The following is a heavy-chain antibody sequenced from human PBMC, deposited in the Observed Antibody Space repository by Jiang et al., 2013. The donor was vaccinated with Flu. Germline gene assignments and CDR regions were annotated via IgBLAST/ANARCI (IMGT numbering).Heavy chain of an antibody. Sequence: VTISADKSISTAYLQWSSLKASDTAMYYCARPSAGYNFGFDYWGQGTLVTVSS. V-gene: IGHV5-51*01. D-gene: IGHD5-24*01. J-gene: IGHJ4*02. CDR3: ARPSAGYNFGFDY.